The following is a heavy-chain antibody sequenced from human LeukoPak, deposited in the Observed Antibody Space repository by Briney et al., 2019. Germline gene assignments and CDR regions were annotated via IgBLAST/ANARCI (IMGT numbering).Heavy chain of an antibody. D-gene: IGHD3-3*01. Sequence: GGSLRLSCAASGFTFSSYAMSWVRQAPGKGLEWVSAISGSGGSTYYADSVKGRFTISRDNSKNTLYLQMNSLRAEDTAVYYCAKGCTIFGVVEDAFDIWGQGTMVTVSS. J-gene: IGHJ3*02. CDR1: GFTFSSYA. V-gene: IGHV3-23*01. CDR3: AKGCTIFGVVEDAFDI. CDR2: ISGSGGST.